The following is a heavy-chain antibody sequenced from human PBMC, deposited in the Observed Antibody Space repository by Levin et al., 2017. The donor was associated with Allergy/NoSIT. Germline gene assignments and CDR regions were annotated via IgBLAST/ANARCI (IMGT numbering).Heavy chain of an antibody. CDR3: AKPRKLFYDILTGYSHAFDY. CDR1: GFTFSSYA. CDR2: ISGSGGST. V-gene: IGHV3-23*01. J-gene: IGHJ4*02. D-gene: IGHD3-9*01. Sequence: HAGGSLRLSCAASGFTFSSYAMSWVRQAPGKGLEWVSAISGSGGSTYYADSVKGRFTISRDNSKNTLYLQMNSLRAEDTAVYYCAKPRKLFYDILTGYSHAFDYWGQGTLVTVSS.